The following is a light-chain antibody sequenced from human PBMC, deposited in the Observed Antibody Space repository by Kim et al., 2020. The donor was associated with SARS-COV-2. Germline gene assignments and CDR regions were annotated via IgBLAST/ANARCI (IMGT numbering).Light chain of an antibody. Sequence: EIVLTQSPGTLSLSPRERATLSCRASQSVSSSYLAWYQQKPGQAPRLLIYGASSRATGIPDRFSGSGSGTDFTLTISRLEPEDFAVYYCQQYGSSLLTFGGGTKVGIK. CDR3: QQYGSSLLT. CDR2: GAS. V-gene: IGKV3-20*01. CDR1: QSVSSSY. J-gene: IGKJ4*01.